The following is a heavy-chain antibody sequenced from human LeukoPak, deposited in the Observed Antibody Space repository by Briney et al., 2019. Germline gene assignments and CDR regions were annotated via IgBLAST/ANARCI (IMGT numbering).Heavy chain of an antibody. V-gene: IGHV4-34*01. CDR3: ARSERATAEFDY. Sequence: SETLSLTCAVYGGSFSDYYWSWIRQPPGKGLEWTGSIYYSGSTYYNPSLKSRVTISVDTSKNQFSLKLSSVTAADTAVYYCARSERATAEFDYWGQGTLVTVSS. CDR1: GGSFSDYY. CDR2: IYYSGST. J-gene: IGHJ4*02. D-gene: IGHD1-1*01.